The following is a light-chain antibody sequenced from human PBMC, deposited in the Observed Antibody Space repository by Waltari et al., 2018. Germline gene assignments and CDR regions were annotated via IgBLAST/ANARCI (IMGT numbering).Light chain of an antibody. Sequence: EIVLTQSPATLSLSPGDRATLSCRASQSVGNYLVWYQHKPGQAPRLLIYDASNRASGIPPRFSGSGSGTDFPLTISSLEPEDFAFYYCQQRNNWPPGLTFGGGTKVEI. CDR3: QQRNNWPPGLT. CDR1: QSVGNY. V-gene: IGKV3-11*01. CDR2: DAS. J-gene: IGKJ4*01.